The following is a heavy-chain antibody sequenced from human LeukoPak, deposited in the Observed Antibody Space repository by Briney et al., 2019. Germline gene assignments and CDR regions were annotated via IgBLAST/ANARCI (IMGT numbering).Heavy chain of an antibody. Sequence: SVKVSCKASGGTFSSYAISWVRQAPGQGLEWVGGIIPIFGTANYAQKFQGRVTITTDESTSTAYMELSSLRSEDTAVYYCARTRPRYSSGWYEGDYWGQGTLVTVSS. D-gene: IGHD6-19*01. V-gene: IGHV1-69*05. CDR1: GGTFSSYA. CDR3: ARTRPRYSSGWYEGDY. CDR2: IIPIFGTA. J-gene: IGHJ4*02.